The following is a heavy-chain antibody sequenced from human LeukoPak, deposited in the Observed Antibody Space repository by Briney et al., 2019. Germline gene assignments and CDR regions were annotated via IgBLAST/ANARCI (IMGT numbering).Heavy chain of an antibody. J-gene: IGHJ4*02. V-gene: IGHV3-30-3*01. CDR1: GFTFITYN. Sequence: GGSLRLSCAASGFTFITYNMHWVRQAPGKGLEWVALVSSDGSNAYYAGSVKGRFTISRDNSKNTVSLQLDDLRAEDTAVYYCARGVTEDIVVVVAATYYFDYWGQGTLVTVSS. CDR2: VSSDGSNA. CDR3: ARGVTEDIVVVVAATYYFDY. D-gene: IGHD2-15*01.